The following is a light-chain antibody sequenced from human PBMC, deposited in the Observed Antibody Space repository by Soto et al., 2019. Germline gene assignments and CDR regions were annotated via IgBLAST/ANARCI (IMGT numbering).Light chain of an antibody. CDR3: LQDFAYPLT. CDR2: AAS. V-gene: IGKV1-6*01. J-gene: IGKJ4*01. CDR1: QSVSND. Sequence: MTQSPATLSVSPGERATLSCRASQSVSNDVGWYQQKPGKAPRLLIYAASTLQSGVPSRFSGSQSATDFTLTISSLQPEDFATYYCLQDFAYPLTFGGGTKVEIK.